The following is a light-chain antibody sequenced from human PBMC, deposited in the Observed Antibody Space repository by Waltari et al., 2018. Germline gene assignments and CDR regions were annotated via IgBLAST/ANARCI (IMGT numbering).Light chain of an antibody. CDR1: QAITNS. V-gene: IGKV1-NL1*01. CDR2: RAS. Sequence: DIQMTQSPSSLSASVGDRVTITCRASQAITNSLAWYQQKPGKAPKLLLYRASTLERGVPSRFSGSGAGTEYTLTISSLQPEDFATYYCQQYRSSPLTFGGGTKVEIK. J-gene: IGKJ4*02. CDR3: QQYRSSPLT.